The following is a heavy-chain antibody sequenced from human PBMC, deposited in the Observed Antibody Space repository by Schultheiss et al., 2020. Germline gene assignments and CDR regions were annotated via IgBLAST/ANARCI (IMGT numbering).Heavy chain of an antibody. V-gene: IGHV4-39*07. J-gene: IGHJ6*02. CDR2: IYYSGST. CDR3: ARVSEVHMDV. Sequence: WVRQAPGKGLEWIGSIYYSGSTYYNPSLKSRVTISLDTPKNQFSLKLSSVTAADTAVYYCARVSEVHMDVWGQGTTVTVSS.